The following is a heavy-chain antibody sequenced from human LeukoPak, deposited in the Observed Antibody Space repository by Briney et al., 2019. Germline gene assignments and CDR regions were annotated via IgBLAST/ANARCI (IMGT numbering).Heavy chain of an antibody. D-gene: IGHD4-11*01. CDR1: GGSFSGYY. J-gene: IGHJ2*01. CDR2: INHSGST. V-gene: IGHV4-34*01. Sequence: TPSETLSLTCAVYGGSFSGYYWSWIRQPPGKGLEWIGEINHSGSTNYNPSLKSRVTISVDTSKNQFSLKLSSVTAADTAVYYCARRPPRTTYSKFPAWYFDLWGRGTLVTVSS. CDR3: ARRPPRTTYSKFPAWYFDL.